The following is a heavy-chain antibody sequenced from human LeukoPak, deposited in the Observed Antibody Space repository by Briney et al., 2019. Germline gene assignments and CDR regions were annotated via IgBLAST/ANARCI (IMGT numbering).Heavy chain of an antibody. J-gene: IGHJ6*03. CDR1: GFTFSSYA. CDR2: ISGSGGST. V-gene: IGHV3-23*01. CDR3: AKRRQDNVVVVAATHYYCYMDV. D-gene: IGHD2-15*01. Sequence: GGSLRLSCAASGFTFSSYAMSWVRQAPGKGLEWVSAISGSGGSTYYADSVKGRFTISRDNSKNTLYLQMNSLRAEDTAVYYCAKRRQDNVVVVAATHYYCYMDVWGKGTTVTVSS.